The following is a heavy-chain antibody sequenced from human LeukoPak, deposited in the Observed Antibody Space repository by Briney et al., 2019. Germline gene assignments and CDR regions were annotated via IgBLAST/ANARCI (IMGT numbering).Heavy chain of an antibody. CDR3: AKDGYGYYFDY. Sequence: GGSLRLSCAASGFTFSSYGMHWVRQAPGKGLEWVAFIRYDVSNKYYADAVKDRFTISRDNSKNTLYLQMNSLRAEDTAVYYCAKDGYGYYFDYWGQGTLVTVSS. CDR2: IRYDVSNK. J-gene: IGHJ4*02. D-gene: IGHD1-1*01. CDR1: GFTFSSYG. V-gene: IGHV3-30*02.